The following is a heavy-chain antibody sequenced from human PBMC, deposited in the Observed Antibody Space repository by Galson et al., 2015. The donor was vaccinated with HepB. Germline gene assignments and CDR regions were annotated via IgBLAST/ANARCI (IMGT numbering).Heavy chain of an antibody. V-gene: IGHV5-10-1*01. J-gene: IGHJ4*02. CDR2: IDPSGSYA. CDR1: GYSFTTYW. CDR3: ARRYCTGGSCYSGFDY. D-gene: IGHD2-15*01. Sequence: QSGAEVKKPGESLRISCQGSGYSFTTYWINWLRQMPGKGLEWVGRIDPSGSYADYSPSFRGHVTISADQSINTAYLQWSSLKASDTAMYYCARRYCTGGSCYSGFDYWGQGTLVTVSP.